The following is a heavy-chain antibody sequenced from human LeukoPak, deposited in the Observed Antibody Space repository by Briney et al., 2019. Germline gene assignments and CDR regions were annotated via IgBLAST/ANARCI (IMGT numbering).Heavy chain of an antibody. CDR1: GGSFSGYY. CDR2: INHSGST. Sequence: SETLSLTCAVYGGSFSGYYWSWIRQPPGKGLEWIGEINHSGSTNYNPSLKSRVTISVDTSKSQFSLKLSSVTAADTAVYYCASDRSYYGMDVWGQGTTVTVSS. J-gene: IGHJ6*02. V-gene: IGHV4-34*01. CDR3: ASDRSYYGMDV.